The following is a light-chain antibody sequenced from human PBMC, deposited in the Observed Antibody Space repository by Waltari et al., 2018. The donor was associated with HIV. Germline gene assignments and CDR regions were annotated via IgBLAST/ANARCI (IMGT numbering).Light chain of an antibody. CDR3: QVWDSSSDHRGV. V-gene: IGLV3-21*04. CDR1: NIGSKS. CDR2: YDS. Sequence: SYVLTQSPSVSVAPGKPARLTCGGNNIGSKSVPWYQQKPGQAPVLVIYYDSDRPSGIPERFSGSNSGNTATLTISRVEAGDEADYYCQVWDSSSDHRGVFGGGTKLTVL. J-gene: IGLJ3*02.